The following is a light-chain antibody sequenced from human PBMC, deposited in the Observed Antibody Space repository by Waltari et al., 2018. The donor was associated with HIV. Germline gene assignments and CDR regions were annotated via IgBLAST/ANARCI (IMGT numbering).Light chain of an antibody. Sequence: QSALTQPASVSGSPGPSITVSCTGTSSDVGAYDFVSWYQQTPGIAPKLVIYEVSNRPSGISDRFSGSKSGNTASLTISGLQTEDEADYYCSSFTTSNSLLFGGGTKVTVL. CDR3: SSFTTSNSLL. CDR2: EVS. J-gene: IGLJ2*01. V-gene: IGLV2-14*01. CDR1: SSDVGAYDF.